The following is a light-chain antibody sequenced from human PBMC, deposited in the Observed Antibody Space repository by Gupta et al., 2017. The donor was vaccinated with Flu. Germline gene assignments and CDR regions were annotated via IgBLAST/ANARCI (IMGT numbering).Light chain of an antibody. CDR2: GAS. J-gene: IGKJ3*01. CDR1: QTVNNNF. Sequence: ATLYLSPGERDTRSCGARQTVNNNFLAWYQQKPGPAPRLLISGASKRADGIPDSFNGSGSGTEFTLTINKGEPEDFAVYSCQHEGNSPNTFGRGTEVDVK. V-gene: IGKV3D-20*01. CDR3: QHEGNSPNT.